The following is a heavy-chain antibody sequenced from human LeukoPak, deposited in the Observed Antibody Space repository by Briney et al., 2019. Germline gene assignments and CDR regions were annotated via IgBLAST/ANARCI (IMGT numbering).Heavy chain of an antibody. J-gene: IGHJ4*02. Sequence: GGSLRLSCTASGFNLGSDAMHWVRQAPGKGLEWVAFIWSDGSNDHYADSVKGRFTISRDNSKNTVCLQMNSLRVEDTAVYYCARDPSGSGWSLSDWGQGTPVTVSS. D-gene: IGHD6-19*01. CDR1: GFNLGSDA. V-gene: IGHV3-33*01. CDR2: IWSDGSND. CDR3: ARDPSGSGWSLSD.